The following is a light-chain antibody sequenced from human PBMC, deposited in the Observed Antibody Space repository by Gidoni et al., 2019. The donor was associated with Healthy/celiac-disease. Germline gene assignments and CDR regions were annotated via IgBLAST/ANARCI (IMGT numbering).Light chain of an antibody. CDR1: QSVSSY. J-gene: IGKJ1*01. V-gene: IGKV3-11*01. CDR2: DAA. CDR3: QQRSNWPRWT. Sequence: ELVLTQSPATLSLSPGERATLSCRASQSVSSYLAWYQQKPGQAPRLLIYDAANRATGIPARFSGSGSGTDFTLTISSIEPEDFAVYYCQQRSNWPRWTFGQGTKVEIK.